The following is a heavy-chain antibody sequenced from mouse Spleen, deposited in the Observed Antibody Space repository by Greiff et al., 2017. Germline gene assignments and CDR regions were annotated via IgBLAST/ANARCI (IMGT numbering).Heavy chain of an antibody. CDR1: GFNIKDDY. CDR2: IDPENGDT. Sequence: VQLQQSGAELVRPGASVKLSCTASGFNIKDDYMHWVKQRPEQGLEWIGWIDPENGDTEYASKFQGKATITADTSSNTAYLQLSSLTSEDTAVYYCTTYDGYYLDYWGQGTTLTVSS. D-gene: IGHD2-3*01. J-gene: IGHJ2*01. V-gene: IGHV14-4*01. CDR3: TTYDGYYLDY.